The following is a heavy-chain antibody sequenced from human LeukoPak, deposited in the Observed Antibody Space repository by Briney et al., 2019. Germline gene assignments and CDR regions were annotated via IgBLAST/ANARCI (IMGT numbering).Heavy chain of an antibody. J-gene: IGHJ4*02. D-gene: IGHD2-21*02. CDR2: ISYDGKNK. V-gene: IGHV3-30*18. Sequence: GGSLTLTCAASGFTFSNYGIHWVRQAPGKGLEWVAAISYDGKNKHYTDSVKGRFTLSRDNSKNTLYLQMTSLRGDDTAVYYCAKRGDFTGTDCYCFDYWGQGTSVTVSS. CDR1: GFTFSNYG. CDR3: AKRGDFTGTDCYCFDY.